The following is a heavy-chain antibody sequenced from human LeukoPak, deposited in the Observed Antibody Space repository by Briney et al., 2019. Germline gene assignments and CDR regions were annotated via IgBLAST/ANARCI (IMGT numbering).Heavy chain of an antibody. CDR2: MSTNSGNT. D-gene: IGHD3-3*01. V-gene: IGHV1-8*03. CDR3: ARGSWASGYFVDY. Sequence: SVKVSCKASGYTFTSYDINWVRQATGQGLEWMGWMSTNSGNTGYAQKFQGRITITRDTSISTAYMELSSLRSEDTAVYYCARGSWASGYFVDYWGQGTLVTVSS. CDR1: GYTFTSYD. J-gene: IGHJ4*02.